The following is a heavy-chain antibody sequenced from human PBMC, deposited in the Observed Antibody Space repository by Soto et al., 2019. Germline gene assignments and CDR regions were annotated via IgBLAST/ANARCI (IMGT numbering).Heavy chain of an antibody. CDR1: GFTFSRYD. CDR2: INAGSGYA. Sequence: ASVKVSCKASGFTFSRYDIHWVRQAPGQRLEWMGWINAGSGYATYSQNFQGRVTFTRDASASTAYMELSRLRSEDTAMYYCAKETGSTPNFKYWGQGTLVTVSS. V-gene: IGHV1-3*01. D-gene: IGHD4-17*01. J-gene: IGHJ4*02. CDR3: AKETGSTPNFKY.